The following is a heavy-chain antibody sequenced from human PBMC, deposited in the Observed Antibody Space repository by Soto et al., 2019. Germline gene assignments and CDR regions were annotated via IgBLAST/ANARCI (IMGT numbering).Heavy chain of an antibody. Sequence: PSETLSLTCTVSGGSISSYYWSWIRQPPGKGLEWIGYIYYSGSTNYNPSLKSRVTISVDTSKNQFSLKLSSVTAADTAVYYCARVGDYGDDYYYYGMDVWGQGTTVTVSS. D-gene: IGHD4-17*01. CDR2: IYYSGST. CDR1: GGSISSYY. CDR3: ARVGDYGDDYYYYGMDV. J-gene: IGHJ6*02. V-gene: IGHV4-59*01.